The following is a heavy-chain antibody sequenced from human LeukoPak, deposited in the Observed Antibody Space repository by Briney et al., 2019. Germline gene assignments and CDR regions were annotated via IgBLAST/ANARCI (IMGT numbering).Heavy chain of an antibody. CDR3: ARGYCSGGRCYDILNYQYGMDV. D-gene: IGHD2-15*01. CDR2: ISVYNGNT. J-gene: IGHJ6*02. V-gene: IGHV1-18*01. CDR1: GYTFTSYG. Sequence: GASVKVSYKASGYTFTSYGVSWVRQAPGQGPEWMGWISVYNGNTNYAQRLQGRVTTTTDTSTSTAYMELRSLRSDDTAVYYCARGYCSGGRCYDILNYQYGMDVWGQGTTVTVSS.